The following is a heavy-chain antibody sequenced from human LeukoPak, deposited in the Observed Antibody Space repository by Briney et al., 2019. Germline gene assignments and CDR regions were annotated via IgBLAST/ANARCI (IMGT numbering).Heavy chain of an antibody. CDR2: IRYDGSNK. Sequence: GGSLRLSCAASGFTFSSYGMHWVRQAPGKGLEWVAFIRYDGSNKYYADSVKGRFTISRDNSKNTLYLQMNSLRAEDTAVYYSAKPAGMVPAANYFDYWGQGTLVTVSS. CDR3: AKPAGMVPAANYFDY. CDR1: GFTFSSYG. D-gene: IGHD2-2*01. V-gene: IGHV3-30*02. J-gene: IGHJ4*02.